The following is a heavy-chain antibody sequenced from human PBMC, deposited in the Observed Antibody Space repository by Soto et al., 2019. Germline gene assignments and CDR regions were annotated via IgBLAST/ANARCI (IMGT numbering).Heavy chain of an antibody. CDR3: ARDRVTTVTTTNLFDP. V-gene: IGHV1-18*01. D-gene: IGHD4-17*01. CDR2: ISAYNGNT. CDR1: GYTFTSYG. J-gene: IGHJ5*02. Sequence: ASVKVSCKASGYTFTSYGISWVRQAPGQGLEWMGWISAYNGNTNYAQKLQGRVTMTTDTSTSTAYMELRSLRSDDTAVYYCARDRVTTVTTTNLFDPWGQGTLVTVSS.